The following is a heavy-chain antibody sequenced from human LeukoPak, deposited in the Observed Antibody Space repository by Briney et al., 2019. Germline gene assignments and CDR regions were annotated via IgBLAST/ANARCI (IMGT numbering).Heavy chain of an antibody. CDR3: AKNGGYGSSWLPPTFDY. J-gene: IGHJ4*02. CDR2: ISGSGDST. CDR1: GFTFNKYW. Sequence: GGSLRLSCAASGFTFNKYWMSWVRQAPGKGLEWVSAISGSGDSTYYADSVKGRFTISRDNSKNTLYLQMTSLRAEDTAVYYCAKNGGYGSSWLPPTFDYWGQGTLVTVSS. V-gene: IGHV3-23*01. D-gene: IGHD6-13*01.